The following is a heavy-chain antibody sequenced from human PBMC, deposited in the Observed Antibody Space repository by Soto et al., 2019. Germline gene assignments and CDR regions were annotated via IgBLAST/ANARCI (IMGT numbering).Heavy chain of an antibody. CDR3: ARSAEYDSSGYYYLNWFDP. CDR1: GFTFSKYA. J-gene: IGHJ5*02. V-gene: IGHV3-48*02. Sequence: PGESLKISCAASGFTFSKYAMSWVRQAPGKGLEWVSYISTSSTIYYADSVKGRFTISRDNAKNSLYLQMNSLRDEDTAVYYCARSAEYDSSGYYYLNWFDPWGQGTLVTVSS. CDR2: ISTSSTI. D-gene: IGHD3-22*01.